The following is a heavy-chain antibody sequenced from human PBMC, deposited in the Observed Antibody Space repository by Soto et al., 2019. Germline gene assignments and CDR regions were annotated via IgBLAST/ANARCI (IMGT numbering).Heavy chain of an antibody. CDR2: ISGSGGST. CDR3: ARDLHDYVSFRFDP. CDR1: GLTFSSYA. V-gene: IGHV3-23*01. J-gene: IGHJ5*02. D-gene: IGHD3-16*01. Sequence: PGGSLRLSCAASGLTFSSYAMSWVRQAPGKGLEWVSAISGSGGSTYYADSVKGRFTISRDNAKNSLYLQMNSLRAEDTVVYYCARDLHDYVSFRFDPWGQGTLVTVSS.